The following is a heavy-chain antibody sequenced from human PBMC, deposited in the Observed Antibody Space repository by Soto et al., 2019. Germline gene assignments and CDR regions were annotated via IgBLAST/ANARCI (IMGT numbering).Heavy chain of an antibody. CDR3: AKRFRGVLLNPEVD. D-gene: IGHD3-10*01. V-gene: IGHV3-23*01. Sequence: EVQLLESGGDLVQPGGSLRLSCAASGLTFSSHAMSWVRQAPGKGLEWVAVISGSGGYTDYADSVKGRFTISRDNSKNTLFLQMNSLRAEDTALYYCAKRFRGVLLNPEVDWGQGTLVTVSS. CDR1: GLTFSSHA. CDR2: ISGSGGYT. J-gene: IGHJ4*02.